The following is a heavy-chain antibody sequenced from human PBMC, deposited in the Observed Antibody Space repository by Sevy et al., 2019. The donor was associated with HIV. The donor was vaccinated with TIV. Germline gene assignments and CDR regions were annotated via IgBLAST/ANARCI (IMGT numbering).Heavy chain of an antibody. Sequence: ASVKVSCKASGYTFTDYYLHWARQAPGQGLEWMGWINPDNGVTNYAQRFQGWVTMTRDTSINTAYMELSRLTSDDTAVYYCASESFTGYYRGNWFDPWGQGTLVTVSS. V-gene: IGHV1-2*04. J-gene: IGHJ5*02. CDR2: INPDNGVT. D-gene: IGHD3-9*01. CDR1: GYTFTDYY. CDR3: ASESFTGYYRGNWFDP.